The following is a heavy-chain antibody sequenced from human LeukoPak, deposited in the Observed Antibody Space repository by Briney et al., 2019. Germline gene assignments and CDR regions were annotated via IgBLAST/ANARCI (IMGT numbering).Heavy chain of an antibody. D-gene: IGHD1-26*01. CDR2: VSGSGGIT. V-gene: IGHV3-23*01. CDR3: AKDRSIGTYYTFDY. Sequence: GGSLRLSCAASGFTFSDYAMNWVRQAPGRGLEWVSAVSGSGGITYYADSVKGRFTISRDNSKNTLHLQISSLRAEDTAVYYCAKDRSIGTYYTFDYWGQGTLVIVSS. J-gene: IGHJ4*02. CDR1: GFTFSDYA.